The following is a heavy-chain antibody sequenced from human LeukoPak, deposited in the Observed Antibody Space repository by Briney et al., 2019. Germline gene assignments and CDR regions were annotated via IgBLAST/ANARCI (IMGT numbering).Heavy chain of an antibody. Sequence: GESLKISCKGSGXRFTNYWISWVRQMPGKGLEWMGRIDPSGSYTDYSPSFQGHVTFSVDKSITTAYLQWSSLKASDTVMYYCATLILRAAPYYLDYWGQGTLVTVSS. CDR2: IDPSGSYT. D-gene: IGHD3-16*01. V-gene: IGHV5-10-1*01. CDR3: ATLILRAAPYYLDY. CDR1: GXRFTNYW. J-gene: IGHJ4*02.